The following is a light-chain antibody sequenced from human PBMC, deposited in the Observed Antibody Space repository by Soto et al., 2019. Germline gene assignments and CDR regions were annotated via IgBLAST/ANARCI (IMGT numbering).Light chain of an antibody. CDR2: EDN. J-gene: IGLJ2*01. CDR3: VTSDGTLSAGV. Sequence: QSVLTQSPSVSAAPGQTVTISCSGGSSNIENNYVSWYQHFPGTAPKLLIYEDNNRPSGIPDRFSGSKSGTSATLGITGLHTGDEADYYCVTSDGTLSAGVFGGGTKVTVL. CDR1: SSNIENNY. V-gene: IGLV1-51*02.